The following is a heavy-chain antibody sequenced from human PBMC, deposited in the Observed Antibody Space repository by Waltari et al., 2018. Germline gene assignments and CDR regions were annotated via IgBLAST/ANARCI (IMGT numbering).Heavy chain of an antibody. CDR1: GGSFSCYY. J-gene: IGHJ5*02. D-gene: IGHD1-26*01. V-gene: IGHV4-34*01. Sequence: QVQLQQWGAGLLKPSETLSLTCAVYGGSFSCYYWSWIRQPPGKGLEWIGEINHSGSTNYNPSLKSRVTISVDTSKNQFSLKLSSVTAADTAVYYCARGPKYSGSYFRSGWFDPWGQGTLVTVSS. CDR2: INHSGST. CDR3: ARGPKYSGSYFRSGWFDP.